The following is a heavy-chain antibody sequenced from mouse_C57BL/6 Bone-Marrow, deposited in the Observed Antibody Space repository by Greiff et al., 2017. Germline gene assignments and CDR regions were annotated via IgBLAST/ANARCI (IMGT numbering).Heavy chain of an antibody. CDR2: IYWDDDK. CDR3: ARRGDYYGSSLAMDY. J-gene: IGHJ4*01. CDR1: GFSLSTSGMG. V-gene: IGHV8-12*01. Sequence: QVTLKESGPGILQSSQTLSLTCSFSGFSLSTSGMGVSWIRQPSGKGLEWLAHIYWDDDKRYNPSLKSRLTISKDTSRHQVFLKITSVDTADTATYYCARRGDYYGSSLAMDYWGQGTSVTVSS. D-gene: IGHD1-1*01.